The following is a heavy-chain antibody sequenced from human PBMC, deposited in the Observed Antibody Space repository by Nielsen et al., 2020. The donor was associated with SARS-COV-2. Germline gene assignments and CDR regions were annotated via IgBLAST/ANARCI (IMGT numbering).Heavy chain of an antibody. CDR2: ISYDGSNK. D-gene: IGHD4-17*01. J-gene: IGHJ4*02. Sequence: GESLKISCAASGFTFSSYAMHWVRQAPGKGLEWVAVISYDGSNKYYANSVKGRFTISRDNSKNTLYLQMNSLRAEDTAVYYCARLTTVTSRIGGVDYWGQGTLVTVSS. CDR3: ARLTTVTSRIGGVDY. CDR1: GFTFSSYA. V-gene: IGHV3-30*04.